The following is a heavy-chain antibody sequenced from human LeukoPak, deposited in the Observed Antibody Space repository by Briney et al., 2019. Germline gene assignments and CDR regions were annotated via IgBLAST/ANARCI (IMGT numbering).Heavy chain of an antibody. D-gene: IGHD3-10*01. CDR2: ISYDGSNK. CDR3: AKWYYYGSGTLDY. J-gene: IGHJ4*02. V-gene: IGHV3-30*18. Sequence: GGSLRLSCAASGFNFSSYGMHWVRQAPGKGLEWVAVISYDGSNKYYADSVKGRFTISRDNSKNTLYLQMNSLRAEDTAVYYRAKWYYYGSGTLDYWGQGTLVTVSS. CDR1: GFNFSSYG.